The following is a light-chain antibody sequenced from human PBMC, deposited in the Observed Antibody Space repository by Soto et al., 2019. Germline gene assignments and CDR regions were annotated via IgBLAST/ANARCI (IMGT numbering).Light chain of an antibody. V-gene: IGKV2-30*01. J-gene: IGKJ1*01. Sequence: DVVMTQSPLSLPETVGQAVSIXXRSXERLVYSDVNAYLKWFQQRPGQPPSXXIYDVSNRDSGVPDRFSGSGSGTDFTLKISRVEAEDVGVYYCKQGTYWPRTFGQGTKVDIK. CDR2: DVS. CDR1: ERLVYSDVNAY. CDR3: KQGTYWPRT.